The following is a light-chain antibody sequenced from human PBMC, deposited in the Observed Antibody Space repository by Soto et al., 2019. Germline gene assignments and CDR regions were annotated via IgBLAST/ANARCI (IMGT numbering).Light chain of an antibody. V-gene: IGKV3-11*01. Sequence: EVVLTQSPATLSLSPGERATLSCRASQSVDSSLAWYQQKLGQAPRLLIYDASNRATGIPGRFSGSGSGTDFTITISSLAPEDFAVYYCQQRGAFGQGTKVEIK. CDR2: DAS. CDR3: QQRGA. J-gene: IGKJ2*01. CDR1: QSVDSS.